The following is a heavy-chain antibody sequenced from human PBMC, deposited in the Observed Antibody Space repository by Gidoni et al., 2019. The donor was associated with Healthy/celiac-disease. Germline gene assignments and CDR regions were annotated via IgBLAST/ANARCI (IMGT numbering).Heavy chain of an antibody. CDR1: GASISSGGYS. D-gene: IGHD4-17*01. V-gene: IGHV4-30-2*01. J-gene: IGHJ4*02. CDR3: ARAEEVTTVIDY. CDR2: IYHSGST. Sequence: QLQLQESGSGLVKPSQTLSLTCAVSGASISSGGYSWSWTRQPPGKGLEWIGYIYHSGSTYYNPSLKSRVTISVDRSKNQFSLKLSSVTAADTAVYYCARAEEVTTVIDYWGQGTLVTVSS.